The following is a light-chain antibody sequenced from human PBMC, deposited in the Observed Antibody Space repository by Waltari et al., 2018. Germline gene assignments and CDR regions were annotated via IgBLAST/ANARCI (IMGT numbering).Light chain of an antibody. V-gene: IGKV1-39*01. J-gene: IGKJ1*01. Sequence: TQSPDFQSVTPKEKVTITCRASQSIGSSLHWYQQKPGKAPKVLIYAASSLQSGVPSRFSGSGSGTDFTLTISSLQPEDFAIYYCQQSYSSPWTFAQGTKVEIK. CDR3: QQSYSSPWT. CDR2: AAS. CDR1: QSIGSS.